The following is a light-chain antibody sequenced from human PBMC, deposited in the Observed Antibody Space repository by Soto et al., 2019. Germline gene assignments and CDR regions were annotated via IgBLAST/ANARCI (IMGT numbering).Light chain of an antibody. CDR2: WAS. J-gene: IGKJ4*01. CDR1: QSVFSNSNNKDC. V-gene: IGKV4-1*01. Sequence: DIVMTQSAYSLAVSLGERATINCKSSQSVFSNSNNKDCLAWYQQKPGQPPKLLLYWASTRESGVPDRFSGSGSGTDFTLTVSGLQAEDVAIYYCHQYFRSPLTFGGGTKVDIK. CDR3: HQYFRSPLT.